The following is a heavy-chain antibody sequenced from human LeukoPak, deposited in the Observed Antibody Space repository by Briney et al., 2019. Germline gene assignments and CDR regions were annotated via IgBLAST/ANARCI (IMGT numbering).Heavy chain of an antibody. Sequence: GASVKVSCKASGYTSTRYGVSWVRQAPGQGLECMGWISAYNGHTNYAQKFQGRVTMTTDTSTSTASMELRSLRSDDTAVYYCARDRGDILSGLYMDVWGKGTTVTVSS. J-gene: IGHJ6*03. V-gene: IGHV1-18*01. CDR1: GYTSTRYG. D-gene: IGHD3-9*01. CDR3: ARDRGDILSGLYMDV. CDR2: ISAYNGHT.